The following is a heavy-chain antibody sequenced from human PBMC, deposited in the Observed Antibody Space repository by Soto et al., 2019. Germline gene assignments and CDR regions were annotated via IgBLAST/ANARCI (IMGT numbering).Heavy chain of an antibody. CDR1: GFTFSSYG. J-gene: IGHJ5*02. CDR3: AKGYCSGGSCYSRSWNWFDP. V-gene: IGHV3-30*18. CDR2: ISYDGSNK. Sequence: GGSLRLSCAASGFTFSSYGMHWVRQAPGKGLEWVAVISYDGSNKYYADSVKGRFTISRDNSKNTLYLQMNSLRAEDTAVYYCAKGYCSGGSCYSRSWNWFDPWGQGTLVTVSS. D-gene: IGHD2-15*01.